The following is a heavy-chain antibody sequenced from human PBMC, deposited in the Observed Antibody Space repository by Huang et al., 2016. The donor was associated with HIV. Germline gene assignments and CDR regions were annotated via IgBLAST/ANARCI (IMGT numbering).Heavy chain of an antibody. Sequence: DEHLVESGGGLVQPGGAVTITCEVSGFTFKNYWMNWVRQAPGKGLDWVAKIMGDGSEKNYVDSVKCRFTIFRDNAKNLLYLQMKSLRAEDTSVYYCATNLQIVVVPPDMGYDAFDMWGQGTMVTVSS. CDR3: ATNLQIVVVPPDMGYDAFDM. J-gene: IGHJ3*02. D-gene: IGHD2-2*01. V-gene: IGHV3-7*01. CDR1: GFTFKNYW. CDR2: IMGDGSEK.